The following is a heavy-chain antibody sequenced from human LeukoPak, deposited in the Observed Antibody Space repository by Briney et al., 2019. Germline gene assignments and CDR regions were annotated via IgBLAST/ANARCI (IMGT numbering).Heavy chain of an antibody. D-gene: IGHD5-24*01. Sequence: PSETLSLTCTVSGGSINIGGYDWSWIRQHPGKGLEWIGYIYYSGSSYYNPSLRSRVTISVDTSKNHFSLKLSSVTAADTAVYYCARNRDCYNSFDYWGQGNLVTVSS. V-gene: IGHV4-31*03. J-gene: IGHJ4*02. CDR2: IYYSGSS. CDR1: GGSINIGGYD. CDR3: ARNRDCYNSFDY.